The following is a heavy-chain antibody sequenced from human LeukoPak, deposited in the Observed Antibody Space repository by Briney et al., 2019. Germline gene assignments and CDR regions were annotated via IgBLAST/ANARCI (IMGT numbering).Heavy chain of an antibody. J-gene: IGHJ6*03. CDR1: GYTFTGYH. Sequence: ASVKVSCKASGYTFTGYHMHWVRQAPGQGLEWMGWINPNSGGTNYAQKFQGRVTMTRDTSISTAYMELSRLRSDDTAVYYCAIAYGGKFLLVGGLVGPNSGSSQSKYYYYYMDVWGKGTTVTVSS. D-gene: IGHD4-23*01. CDR3: AIAYGGKFLLVGGLVGPNSGSSQSKYYYYYMDV. V-gene: IGHV1-2*02. CDR2: INPNSGGT.